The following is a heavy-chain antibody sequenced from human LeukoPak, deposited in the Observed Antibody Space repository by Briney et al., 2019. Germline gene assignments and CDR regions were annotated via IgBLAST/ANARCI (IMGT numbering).Heavy chain of an antibody. Sequence: GASVKVSCKASGYIFTDYYIHWVRQAPGQGLEWMAFVNPDSGDSYSAPKFQGRVTMTRDTSISTASMELNWLTSDDTAVYYCATGVASAFTYWGQGTLVTVSS. D-gene: IGHD3-3*01. V-gene: IGHV1-2*02. J-gene: IGHJ4*02. CDR3: ATGVASAFTY. CDR1: GYIFTDYY. CDR2: VNPDSGDS.